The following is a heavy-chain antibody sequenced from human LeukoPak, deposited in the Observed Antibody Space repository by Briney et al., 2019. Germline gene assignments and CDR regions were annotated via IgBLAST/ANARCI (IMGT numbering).Heavy chain of an antibody. CDR2: IIPIFGTA. V-gene: IGHV1-69*13. Sequence: SVKVSCKASGDTFSSYAISWVGQAPGQGLEWMGGIIPIFGTANYAQKFQGRVTITADESTSTAYMELSSLRSEDTAVYYCARDCSGGSCYGDYWGQGTLVTVSS. J-gene: IGHJ4*02. D-gene: IGHD2-15*01. CDR3: ARDCSGGSCYGDY. CDR1: GDTFSSYA.